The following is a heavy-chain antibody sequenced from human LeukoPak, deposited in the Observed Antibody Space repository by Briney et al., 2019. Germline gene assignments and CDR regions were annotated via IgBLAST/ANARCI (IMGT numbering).Heavy chain of an antibody. D-gene: IGHD6-19*01. J-gene: IGHJ4*02. CDR2: ISPDGGAQ. V-gene: IGHV3-7*01. Sequence: GGSLRLSCAASGFTFSNYWMSWVRQAPGKGLEWVANISPDGGAQYYPDPVRGRFTISRDNAYNSLYLQMYSLRAEDTAIYYCARESLEARIAVAGAYDYWGQETLVTVSS. CDR1: GFTFSNYW. CDR3: ARESLEARIAVAGAYDY.